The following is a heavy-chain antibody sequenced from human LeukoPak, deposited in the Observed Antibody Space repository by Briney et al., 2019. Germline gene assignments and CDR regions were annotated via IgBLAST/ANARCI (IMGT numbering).Heavy chain of an antibody. D-gene: IGHD3-16*02. Sequence: GGSLDLSGAASGLTFSSNGMSWVRQAPGKGLDWVSAISGSGGSTYYADSVKGRFTISRDNSKNTLYLQMNSLRAEDTAVYYCATRMITFGGVIAYFDYWGQGTLVTVSS. J-gene: IGHJ4*02. V-gene: IGHV3-23*01. CDR3: ATRMITFGGVIAYFDY. CDR1: GLTFSSNG. CDR2: ISGSGGST.